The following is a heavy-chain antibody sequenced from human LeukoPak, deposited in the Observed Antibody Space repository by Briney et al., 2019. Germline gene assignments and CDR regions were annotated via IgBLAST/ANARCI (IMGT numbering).Heavy chain of an antibody. CDR3: ARVYCSGGSCTNWFDP. CDR1: GYSFIGFY. Sequence: ASVKVSCKASGYSFIGFYIHWVRQAPGQGLEWMGWISAYNGNTNYAQKLQGRVTMSTDTSTSTAYMELRSLRSDDTAVYYCARVYCSGGSCTNWFDPWGQGTLVTVSS. D-gene: IGHD2-15*01. J-gene: IGHJ5*02. V-gene: IGHV1-18*04. CDR2: ISAYNGNT.